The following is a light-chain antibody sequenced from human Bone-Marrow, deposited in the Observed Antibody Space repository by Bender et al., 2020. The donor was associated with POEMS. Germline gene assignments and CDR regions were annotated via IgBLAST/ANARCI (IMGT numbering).Light chain of an antibody. V-gene: IGLV3-25*03. Sequence: YELTQPPSVSASPGQTASITCSGDALPNQYASWYQQKPGQAPMLVIYKDTERPSGIPERFSGSSSGTTVTLTIRGVQAEDEADYHCASADSSNALWVFGGGTKLTVL. J-gene: IGLJ3*02. CDR2: KDT. CDR3: ASADSSNALWV. CDR1: ALPNQY.